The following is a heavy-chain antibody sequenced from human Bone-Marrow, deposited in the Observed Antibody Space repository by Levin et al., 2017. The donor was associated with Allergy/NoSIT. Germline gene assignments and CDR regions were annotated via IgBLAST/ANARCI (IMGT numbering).Heavy chain of an antibody. CDR2: ISGSGGST. Sequence: PGGSLRLSCAASGFTFSSYVMSWVRQAPGKGLEWVSLISGSGGSTHYADSVKGRFTISRDNSKNTLFLQMNSLRAEDTAVYYCARDYGGCVFDCWGQGTLVTVSS. CDR3: ARDYGGCVFDC. D-gene: IGHD4-23*01. J-gene: IGHJ4*02. V-gene: IGHV3-23*01. CDR1: GFTFSSYV.